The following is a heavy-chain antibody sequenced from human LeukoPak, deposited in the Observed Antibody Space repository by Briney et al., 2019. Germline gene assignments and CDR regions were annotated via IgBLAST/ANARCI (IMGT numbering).Heavy chain of an antibody. Sequence: SETLSLTCAVYGGSFSGYYWSWIRQPPGKGLEWIGEINHSGSTNYNPSLKSRVTISVDTSENQFSLKLSSVTAADTAVYYCARARSGSSYYYGMDVWGQGTTVTVSS. CDR1: GGSFSGYY. D-gene: IGHD3-10*01. CDR2: INHSGST. V-gene: IGHV4-34*01. CDR3: ARARSGSSYYYGMDV. J-gene: IGHJ6*02.